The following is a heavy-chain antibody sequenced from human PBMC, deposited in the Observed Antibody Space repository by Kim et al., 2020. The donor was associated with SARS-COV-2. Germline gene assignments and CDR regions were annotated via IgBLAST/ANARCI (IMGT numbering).Heavy chain of an antibody. J-gene: IGHJ5*02. CDR3: ARVYYNGSGNPRFDP. CDR1: GDSISSSNW. CDR2: VYQSGST. Sequence: SETLSLTCAVSGDSISSSNWWSWVRQPPGKGLEWIGEVYQSGSTNYNPSLKSRVTISVDKSKIQFSLKLSSVTAADTAVYYCARVYYNGSGNPRFDPWGQGTLVTVSS. D-gene: IGHD3-10*01. V-gene: IGHV4-4*02.